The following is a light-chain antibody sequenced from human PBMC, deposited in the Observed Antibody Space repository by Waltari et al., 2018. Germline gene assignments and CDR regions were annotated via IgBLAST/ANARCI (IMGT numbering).Light chain of an antibody. CDR3: ASFTGNVV. J-gene: IGLJ2*01. CDR2: DVD. Sequence: QSALTQPASVSGSPGQSITISCTGTSSDVGGYNYVSWYQQHPGKAPKLLIYDVDYRPSGVSNRVSGSRTVTTASLTISGLQAVDEAVYYCASFTGNVVFGGGTKLTVL. CDR1: SSDVGGYNY. V-gene: IGLV2-14*03.